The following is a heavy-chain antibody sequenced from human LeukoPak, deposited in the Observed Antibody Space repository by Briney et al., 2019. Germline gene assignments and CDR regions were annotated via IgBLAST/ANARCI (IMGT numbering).Heavy chain of an antibody. CDR3: ARRAYSYDFDY. CDR1: GFTFTNYA. D-gene: IGHD5-18*01. Sequence: GGSLRLSCAASGFTFTNYAMTWVRQAPGKGLEWVSAISGSGGYTYYADSVKGRFTISRYNFKNTLYLQMNSLRAEDTAVYYCARRAYSYDFDYWGQGTLVTVSS. CDR2: ISGSGGYT. V-gene: IGHV3-23*01. J-gene: IGHJ4*02.